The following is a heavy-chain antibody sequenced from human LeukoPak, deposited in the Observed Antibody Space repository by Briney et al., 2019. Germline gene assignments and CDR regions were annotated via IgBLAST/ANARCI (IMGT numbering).Heavy chain of an antibody. CDR1: GGTFNSYS. CDR2: IIPILGIP. J-gene: IGHJ1*01. CDR3: ATEYDFLTGFFVQ. V-gene: IGHV1-69*04. D-gene: IGHD3-9*01. Sequence: SVTVSCKASGGTFNSYSSAWVRQAPGQGLEWVGRIIPILGIPNYAKTFQGRVTITADKSTDTAYMELSSLRSEDTAVYYCATEYDFLTGFFVQWGQGTLVTVSS.